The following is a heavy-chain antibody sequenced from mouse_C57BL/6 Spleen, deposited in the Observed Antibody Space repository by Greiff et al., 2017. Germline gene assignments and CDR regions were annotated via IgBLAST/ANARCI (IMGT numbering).Heavy chain of an antibody. V-gene: IGHV1-18*01. CDR1: GYTFTDYN. CDR2: INPNNGGT. J-gene: IGHJ2*01. Sequence: EVQLQQSGPELVKPGASVKIPCKASGYTFTDYNMDWVKQSHGKSLEWIGDINPNNGGTIYNQKFKGKATLTVDKSSSTAYMELRSLTAEDTAVYYCARSQLGRKDYFDYWGQGTTLTVSS. CDR3: ARSQLGRKDYFDY. D-gene: IGHD4-1*02.